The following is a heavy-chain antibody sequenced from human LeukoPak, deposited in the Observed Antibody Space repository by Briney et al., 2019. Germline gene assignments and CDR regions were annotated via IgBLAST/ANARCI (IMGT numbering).Heavy chain of an antibody. CDR2: IRYDGGNK. J-gene: IGHJ4*02. Sequence: GGSLRLSCAASGFTFSSYGMHWVRQAPGKGLEGVAVIRYDGGNKYYADSVKGRFTISRDNSKNTLYLQMNSLRAEDTAVYYCARLGYCSSTSCYSRPGQDWGQGTLITVSS. D-gene: IGHD2-2*02. CDR3: ARLGYCSSTSCYSRPGQD. CDR1: GFTFSSYG. V-gene: IGHV3-30*02.